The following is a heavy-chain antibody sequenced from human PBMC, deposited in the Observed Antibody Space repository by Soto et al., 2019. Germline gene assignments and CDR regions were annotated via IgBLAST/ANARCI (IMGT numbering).Heavy chain of an antibody. CDR1: GFTFDDYA. CDR3: AKTRLSRYFDWLLSDYFDY. D-gene: IGHD3-9*01. CDR2: ISWNSGSI. V-gene: IGHV3-9*01. J-gene: IGHJ4*02. Sequence: GGSLRLSCAASGFTFDDYAMHWVRQAPGKGLEWVSGISWNSGSIGYADSVKGRFTISRDNAKNSLYLQMNSLRAEDTALYYCAKTRLSRYFDWLLSDYFDYWGQGTLVTVSS.